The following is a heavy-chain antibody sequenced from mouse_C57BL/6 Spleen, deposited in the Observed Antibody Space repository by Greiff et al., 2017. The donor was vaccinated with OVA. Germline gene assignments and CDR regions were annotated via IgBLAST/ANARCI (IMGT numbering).Heavy chain of an antibody. V-gene: IGHV1-15*01. J-gene: IGHJ2*01. Sequence: QVQLKESGAELVRPGASVTLSCKASGYTFTDYEMHWVKQTPVHGLEWIGAIDPETGGTAYNQKFKGKAILTADKSSSTAYMELRSLTSEDSAVYYCTRLYYDYGPYFDYWGQGTTLTVSS. CDR1: GYTFTDYE. CDR2: IDPETGGT. CDR3: TRLYYDYGPYFDY. D-gene: IGHD2-4*01.